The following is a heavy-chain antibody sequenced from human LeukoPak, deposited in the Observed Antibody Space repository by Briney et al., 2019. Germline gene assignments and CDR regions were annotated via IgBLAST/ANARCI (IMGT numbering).Heavy chain of an antibody. CDR1: GYTFTDYY. V-gene: IGHV1-2*02. Sequence: ASVTVSCKASGYTFTDYYMHWVRQAPGQGLEWMGWINPNSGGTNYAQKFQGRVTMTRDTSISTAYMELSRLRSDDTAVYYCARAGKSPDSWSPLPAWGQGTLVTVSS. CDR2: INPNSGGT. J-gene: IGHJ5*02. CDR3: ARAGKSPDSWSPLPA. D-gene: IGHD1-14*01.